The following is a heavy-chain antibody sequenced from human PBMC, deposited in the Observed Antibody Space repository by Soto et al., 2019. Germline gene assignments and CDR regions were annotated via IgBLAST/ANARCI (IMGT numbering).Heavy chain of an antibody. CDR1: GFTFDDYT. Sequence: GGSLRLSCAASGFTFDDYTMHWVRQAPGKGLEWVSLISWDGGSTYYADSVKGRFTISRDNSKNSLYLQMNSLRTEDTALYYCAKDIRSGAPNGIGFDYWGQGTLVTVSS. CDR3: AKDIRSGAPNGIGFDY. J-gene: IGHJ4*02. D-gene: IGHD2-8*01. CDR2: ISWDGGST. V-gene: IGHV3-43*01.